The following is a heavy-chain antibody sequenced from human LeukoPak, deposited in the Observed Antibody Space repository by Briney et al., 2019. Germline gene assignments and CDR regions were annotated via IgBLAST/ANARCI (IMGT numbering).Heavy chain of an antibody. CDR1: GYTFTSYD. CDR3: ARGGTMIARLRIGYFDY. Sequence: ASVKVSCKASGYTFTSYDINWVRQATGQGLEWMGWMNPNSGNTGYAQKFQGRVTITRNTSISTAYMELSSLRSEDTAVYYCARGGTMIARLRIGYFDYWGQGTLVTVSS. D-gene: IGHD3-22*01. J-gene: IGHJ4*02. CDR2: MNPNSGNT. V-gene: IGHV1-8*03.